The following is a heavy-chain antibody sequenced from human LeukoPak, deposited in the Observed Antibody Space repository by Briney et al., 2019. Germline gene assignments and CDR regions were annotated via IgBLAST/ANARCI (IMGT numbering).Heavy chain of an antibody. CDR1: GFSFRNYW. V-gene: IGHV3-7*01. D-gene: IGHD2-15*01. Sequence: GGSLRLSCAASGFSFRNYWMGWVRQAPGKGLEWVANTKPDGSAEYYADSVRGRFSTSRDNANNLLYLQMNSLRAEDTAVYYCARDGGLHTNFDYWGQRTLVTVSS. J-gene: IGHJ4*02. CDR2: TKPDGSAE. CDR3: ARDGGLHTNFDY.